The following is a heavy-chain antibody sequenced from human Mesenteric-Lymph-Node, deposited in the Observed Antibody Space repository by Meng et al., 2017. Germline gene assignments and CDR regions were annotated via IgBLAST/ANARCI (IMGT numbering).Heavy chain of an antibody. CDR1: GFTFSSYD. CDR3: ARFAYYYDTSDSFHDAFDI. J-gene: IGHJ3*02. Sequence: GESLKISCAACGFTFSSYDMHWVRQATGKGLEWVSAIGTAGDTYYPGSVKGQFTISRENAKNSLYLQMNSLRAGDTAVYYCARFAYYYDTSDSFHDAFDIWGQGTMVTVSS. CDR2: IGTAGDT. D-gene: IGHD3-22*01. V-gene: IGHV3-13*03.